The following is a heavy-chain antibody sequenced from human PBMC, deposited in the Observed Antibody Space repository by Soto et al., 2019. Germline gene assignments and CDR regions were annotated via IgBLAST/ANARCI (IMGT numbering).Heavy chain of an antibody. V-gene: IGHV3-30*18. CDR2: ISYDGSNK. Sequence: GGSLRLSCAASGFTFSSYGMHWVRQAPGKGLEWVAVISYDGSNKYYADSVKGRFTISRDNSKNTLYLQMNSLRADDTAVYYWAKDRREIKQPDYDMGPNDAFDIWGQGTMVTVSS. CDR1: GFTFSSYG. D-gene: IGHD3-9*01. J-gene: IGHJ3*02. CDR3: AKDRREIKQPDYDMGPNDAFDI.